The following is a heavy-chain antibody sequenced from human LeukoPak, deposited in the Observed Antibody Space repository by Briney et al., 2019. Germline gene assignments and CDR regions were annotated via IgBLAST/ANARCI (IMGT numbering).Heavy chain of an antibody. J-gene: IGHJ4*02. V-gene: IGHV1-18*04. Sequence: ASVKVSCKASGYTFTGYYMHWVRQAPGQGLEWMGWISAYNGNTNFAQKLQGRVTMTTDASTNTAYMELRSLRSDDTAVYYCARGLKWLRYDYWGQGTLVTVSS. D-gene: IGHD5-12*01. CDR2: ISAYNGNT. CDR3: ARGLKWLRYDY. CDR1: GYTFTGYY.